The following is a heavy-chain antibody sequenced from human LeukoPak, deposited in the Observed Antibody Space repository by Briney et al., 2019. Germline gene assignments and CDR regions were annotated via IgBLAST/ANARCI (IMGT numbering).Heavy chain of an antibody. V-gene: IGHV1-18*01. J-gene: IGHJ4*02. CDR2: ISAYNGNT. CDR1: GYTFTSYD. Sequence: ASVKVSCKASGYTFTSYDINWVRQATGQGLEWMGWISAYNGNTNYAQKLQGRVTMTTDTSTSTAYMELRSLRSDDTAVYYCARDTYYYDSSGYYIFDYWGQGTLVTVSS. D-gene: IGHD3-22*01. CDR3: ARDTYYYDSSGYYIFDY.